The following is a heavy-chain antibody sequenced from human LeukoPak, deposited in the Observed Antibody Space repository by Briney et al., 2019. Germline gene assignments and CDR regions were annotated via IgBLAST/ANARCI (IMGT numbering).Heavy chain of an antibody. J-gene: IGHJ4*02. Sequence: PGGALRLSCAASGFTFSSYWMSWVRQAPGKGLEWVANIKQDGSEKYYVDSVKGRFTISRDNAKNSLYLQMNSLRAEDTAVYYCARDPPTVTPIGDYWGQGTLVTVSS. CDR1: GFTFSSYW. CDR2: IKQDGSEK. V-gene: IGHV3-7*01. D-gene: IGHD4-17*01. CDR3: ARDPPTVTPIGDY.